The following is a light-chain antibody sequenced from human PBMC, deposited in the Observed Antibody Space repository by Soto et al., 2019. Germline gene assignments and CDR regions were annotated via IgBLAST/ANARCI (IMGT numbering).Light chain of an antibody. J-gene: IGKJ5*01. CDR1: QSVSSK. CDR2: DTS. Sequence: EIVMTQSPATLSVSPGERAALSRSGSQSVSSKLAWYRQRPGQAPRLVIYDTSTRATGVPARFSGSGSGTEFTLTISSLQSEDFGVYYCQQYNDWFSITFGQGTRLEIK. CDR3: QQYNDWFSIT. V-gene: IGKV3-15*01.